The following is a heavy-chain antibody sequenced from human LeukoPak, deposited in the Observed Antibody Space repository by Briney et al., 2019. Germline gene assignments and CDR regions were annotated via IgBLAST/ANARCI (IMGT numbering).Heavy chain of an antibody. D-gene: IGHD6-13*01. J-gene: IGHJ5*02. V-gene: IGHV4-39*01. CDR2: IYYTGNI. CDR3: ARKEGGELVNTRRWFDP. CDR1: GGSISSSSYY. Sequence: SETLSLTCTVSGGSISSSSYYWGWIRQPPGKGLEWIGNIYYTGNIYYNPSLNSRVTVSVDTSKSQFSLKLTSVTAADTAVYYCARKEGGELVNTRRWFDPWGQGTLVTVSS.